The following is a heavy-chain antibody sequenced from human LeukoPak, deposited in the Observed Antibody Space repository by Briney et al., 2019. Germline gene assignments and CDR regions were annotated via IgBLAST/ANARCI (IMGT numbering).Heavy chain of an antibody. V-gene: IGHV1-2*02. CDR3: ARDRYYYGSGSPSVDY. D-gene: IGHD3-10*01. Sequence: ASVKVSCKASGYTFTGYYMHWVRQAPGQGLEWMGWINPNSGGTNYAQKFQGRVTMTRDTSISTAYMELSRLRSDDTAVYYCARDRYYYGSGSPSVDYWGQGTLVTVSS. CDR2: INPNSGGT. CDR1: GYTFTGYY. J-gene: IGHJ4*02.